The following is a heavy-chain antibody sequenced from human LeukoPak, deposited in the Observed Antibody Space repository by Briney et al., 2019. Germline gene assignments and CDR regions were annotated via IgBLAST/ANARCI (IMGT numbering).Heavy chain of an antibody. V-gene: IGHV3-9*01. D-gene: IGHD6-13*01. CDR1: GFTFDDYA. J-gene: IGHJ4*02. CDR2: ISWNSGSI. Sequence: GGSLRLSCAASGFTFDDYALHWVRQAPGKGLEWVSGISWNSGSIGYADSVKGRFTISRDNAKNSLYLQMNSLRAEDTALYYCAKDNIAAALDYWGQGTLVTVSS. CDR3: AKDNIAAALDY.